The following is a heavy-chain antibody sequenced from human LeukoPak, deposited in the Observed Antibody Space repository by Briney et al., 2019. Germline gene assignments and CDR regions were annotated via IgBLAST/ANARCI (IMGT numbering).Heavy chain of an antibody. V-gene: IGHV4-34*01. D-gene: IGHD2-2*01. J-gene: IGHJ4*02. CDR2: INHSGST. CDR3: ARGPSSRIVVVPAAMFIARFDY. CDR1: GGSFSGYY. Sequence: SETLSLTCAVYGGSFSGYYWSWIRQPPGKGLEWIGEINHSGSTNYNPSPKSRVTISVDTSKNQFSLKLSSVTAADTAVYYCARGPSSRIVVVPAAMFIARFDYWGQGTLVTVSS.